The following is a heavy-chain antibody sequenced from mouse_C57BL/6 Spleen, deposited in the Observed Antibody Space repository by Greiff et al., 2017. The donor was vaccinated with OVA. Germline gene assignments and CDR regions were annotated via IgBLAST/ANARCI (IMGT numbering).Heavy chain of an antibody. CDR2: LWSGGST. CDR1: GFSLTSYG. Sequence: QVQLQQSGPGLVQPSQSLSITCTVSGFSLTSYGVHWVRQSPGKGLEWLGVLWSGGSTDYNAAFISRLSISKDNSKSQVFFKMNSLQADDTAIYYCARNWDVYWYFDVWGTGTTVTVSS. V-gene: IGHV2-2*01. CDR3: ARNWDVYWYFDV. D-gene: IGHD4-1*01. J-gene: IGHJ1*03.